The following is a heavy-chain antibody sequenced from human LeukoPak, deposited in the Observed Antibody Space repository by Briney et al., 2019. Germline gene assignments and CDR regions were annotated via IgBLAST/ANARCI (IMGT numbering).Heavy chain of an antibody. CDR1: GFTFSSYE. J-gene: IGHJ5*02. V-gene: IGHV3-48*03. CDR3: ARDAPTSGRFLRFDP. D-gene: IGHD3-3*01. Sequence: PGGSLRLSCAASGFTFSSYEMNWVRQAPGKGLEWVSYISSSGSTIYYADSVKGRFTISRDNAKNSLYLQMNSLRAEDTAVYYCARDAPTSGRFLRFDPWGQGTLVTVSS. CDR2: ISSSGSTI.